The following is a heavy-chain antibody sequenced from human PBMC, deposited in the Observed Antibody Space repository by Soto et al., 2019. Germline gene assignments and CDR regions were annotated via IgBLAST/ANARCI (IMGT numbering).Heavy chain of an antibody. CDR3: ARILGYSSSWYFDY. J-gene: IGHJ4*02. CDR2: ISSSSSYT. Sequence: QVQLVESGGGLVKPGGSLRLSCAASGFTFSDYYMSWIRQAPGKGLEWVSYISSSSSYTNYADSEKGRFTISRDNAKNSLYLQMNSLRAEDTAVYYCARILGYSSSWYFDYWGQGTLVTVSS. CDR1: GFTFSDYY. V-gene: IGHV3-11*06. D-gene: IGHD6-13*01.